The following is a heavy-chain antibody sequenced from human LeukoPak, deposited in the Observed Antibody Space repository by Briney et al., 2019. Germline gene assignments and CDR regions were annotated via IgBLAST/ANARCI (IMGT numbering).Heavy chain of an antibody. D-gene: IGHD6-19*01. CDR1: GFTFSSYG. CDR2: ISYDGSNK. V-gene: IGHV3-30*03. J-gene: IGHJ4*01. CDR3: ARPGIAVTGDY. Sequence: GGSLRLSCAASGFTFSSYGMHWVRQAPGKGLEWVAVISYDGSNKYYADSVKGRFTISRDNAKNTVYLQMNSLRAEDTAVYYCARPGIAVTGDYWGQGILVTVSS.